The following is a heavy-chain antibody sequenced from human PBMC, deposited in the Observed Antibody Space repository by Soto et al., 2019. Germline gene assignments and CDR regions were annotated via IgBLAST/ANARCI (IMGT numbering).Heavy chain of an antibody. V-gene: IGHV3-21*01. CDR3: ARTSGTSAFDI. Sequence: GGSLRLSCAASGFTFNTYAMNWVRQAPGKGLEWVSSISGSSIYLYYTDSVKGRFTISRDNAKSSLYLQMNSLRAEDTAVYYCARTSGTSAFDIWGQGTMVTVSS. D-gene: IGHD3-10*01. CDR1: GFTFNTYA. CDR2: ISGSSIYL. J-gene: IGHJ3*02.